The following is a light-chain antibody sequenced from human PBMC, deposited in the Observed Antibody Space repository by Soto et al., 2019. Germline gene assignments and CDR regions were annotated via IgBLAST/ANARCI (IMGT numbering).Light chain of an antibody. Sequence: QSVLTQPPSASGSLGQSVTIPCTGTSSDVGAYDYVSWYQQHPGKAPKLVIYGVTERPSGVPDRFSGSKSGNTASLTVSGLQSEDEADYYCSSYAGSSTGVFGGGTKFTVL. CDR2: GVT. CDR1: SSDVGAYDY. J-gene: IGLJ3*02. CDR3: SSYAGSSTGV. V-gene: IGLV2-8*01.